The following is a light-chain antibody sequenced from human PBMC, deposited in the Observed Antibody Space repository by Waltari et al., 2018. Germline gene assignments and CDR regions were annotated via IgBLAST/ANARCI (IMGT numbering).Light chain of an antibody. J-gene: IGKJ4*01. Sequence: DIQMTQSPSTLSASVGDRVTIPCRASQSIGNSLAWFQQKPGKAPKVVIYDASSLESGVPSRFSGSGSGTEFTLTISSLQPDDIATYYCQQCNSYLLTFGGGTKVEIK. CDR2: DAS. CDR3: QQCNSYLLT. V-gene: IGKV1-5*01. CDR1: QSIGNS.